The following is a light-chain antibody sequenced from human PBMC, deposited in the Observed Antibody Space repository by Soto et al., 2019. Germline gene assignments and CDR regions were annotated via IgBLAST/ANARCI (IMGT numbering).Light chain of an antibody. CDR3: QQYYSTPYT. V-gene: IGKV4-1*01. Sequence: DIVMTQSPDSLAVSLGERATINCKSSQRILSSFNNKNSLAWYQQKPGQPPRLLIFWASTRESGVPDRFSGSGSGTDFALTISSLQAEDVAVYYCQQYYSTPYTFGQGTKLEIK. J-gene: IGKJ2*01. CDR1: QRILSSFNNKNS. CDR2: WAS.